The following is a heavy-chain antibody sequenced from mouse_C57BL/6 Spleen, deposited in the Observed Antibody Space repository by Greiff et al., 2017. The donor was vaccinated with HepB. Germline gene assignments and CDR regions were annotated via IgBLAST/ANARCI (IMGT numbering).Heavy chain of an antibody. CDR3: ASLIYYDYDGGDY. J-gene: IGHJ2*01. Sequence: VQGVESGPGLVAPSQSLSITCTVSGFSLTSYAISWVRQPPGKGLEWLGVIWTGGGTNYNSALKSRLSISKDNSKSQVFLKMNSLQTDDTARYYCASLIYYDYDGGDYWGQGTTLTVSS. D-gene: IGHD2-4*01. CDR1: GFSLTSYA. CDR2: IWTGGGT. V-gene: IGHV2-9-1*01.